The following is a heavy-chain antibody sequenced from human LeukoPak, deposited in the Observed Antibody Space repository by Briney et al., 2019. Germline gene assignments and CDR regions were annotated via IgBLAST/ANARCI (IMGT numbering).Heavy chain of an antibody. V-gene: IGHV1-18*01. Sequence: ASVKVSCKASGYTFRSHGISWVRQAPGQGLEWMGWISCHDGETKYAQKFQGRVTMTTDTSTSTAYMELRSLRSDDTAVYYCAKDPSNSIGRMTWFDPWGQGTLVTVSS. D-gene: IGHD2/OR15-2a*01. CDR2: ISCHDGET. CDR1: GYTFRSHG. CDR3: AKDPSNSIGRMTWFDP. J-gene: IGHJ5*02.